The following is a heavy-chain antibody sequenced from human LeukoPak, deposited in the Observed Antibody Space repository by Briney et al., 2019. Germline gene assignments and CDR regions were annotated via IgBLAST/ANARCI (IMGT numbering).Heavy chain of an antibody. D-gene: IGHD6-13*01. CDR3: ARVLRATIAAAGGY. CDR2: MNPNSGNT. Sequence: GASVKVSCKASGYTFTSYDINWVRQATGQGLEWMGWMNPNSGNTGYAQKFQGRVTMTRNTSISTAYMELSSLRSEDTAVYYCARVLRATIAAAGGYWGQGTLITVSS. J-gene: IGHJ4*02. CDR1: GYTFTSYD. V-gene: IGHV1-8*01.